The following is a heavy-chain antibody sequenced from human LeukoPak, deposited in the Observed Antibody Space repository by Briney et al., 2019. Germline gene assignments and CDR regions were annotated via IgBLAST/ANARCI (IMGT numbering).Heavy chain of an antibody. V-gene: IGHV4-59*01. Sequence: SETLSLTCTVSGGSISSYYWSWIRQPPGKGLELIGYIYYSGSTNYNPSLKSQVTISVDTSKNQFSLKLSSVTAADTAVYYCARSGIAVAGEPFDYWGQGTLVTVSS. D-gene: IGHD6-19*01. CDR1: GGSISSYY. CDR2: IYYSGST. J-gene: IGHJ4*02. CDR3: ARSGIAVAGEPFDY.